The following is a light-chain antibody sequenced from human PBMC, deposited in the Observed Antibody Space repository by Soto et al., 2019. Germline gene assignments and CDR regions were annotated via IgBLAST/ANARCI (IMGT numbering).Light chain of an antibody. Sequence: QSALTQPASVSGSPGQSITISCTGSSSDVGTYNLVSWYQHHPGKAPKLMISEVVKRPSGVSNRLSGSKSGNTASLTISGLQAEDEADYYCCSYAGSSMFVFGGGTKLTVL. CDR2: EVV. CDR3: CSYAGSSMFV. V-gene: IGLV2-23*02. CDR1: SSDVGTYNL. J-gene: IGLJ2*01.